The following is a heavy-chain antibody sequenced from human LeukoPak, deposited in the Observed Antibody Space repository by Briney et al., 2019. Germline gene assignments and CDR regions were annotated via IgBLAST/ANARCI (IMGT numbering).Heavy chain of an antibody. Sequence: SETLSLTCTVSGGSISSYYWSWIRQPPGKGLEWIGYIYYSGSTNYNPSLKSRVTISVDTSKNQFSLKLSSVTAADTAVYYCAREVGGYSGYESGNAFDIWGQGTMVTVSS. CDR2: IYYSGST. V-gene: IGHV4-59*01. CDR3: AREVGGYSGYESGNAFDI. D-gene: IGHD5-12*01. CDR1: GGSISSYY. J-gene: IGHJ3*02.